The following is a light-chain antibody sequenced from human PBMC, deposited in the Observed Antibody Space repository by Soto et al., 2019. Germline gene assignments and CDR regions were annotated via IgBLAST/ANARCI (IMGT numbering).Light chain of an antibody. V-gene: IGLV2-23*02. CDR2: EVN. J-gene: IGLJ1*01. Sequence: QSVLTQPASVSGSPGQSITISCTGTSSDVGTYTLVSWYQQHPGKAPKLVIYEVNKRPAGVSKRFSGSKSDDTASLTISGPQAEDEADYYCSSYAGAITFYVFGTGTKVTVL. CDR3: SSYAGAITFYV. CDR1: SSDVGTYTL.